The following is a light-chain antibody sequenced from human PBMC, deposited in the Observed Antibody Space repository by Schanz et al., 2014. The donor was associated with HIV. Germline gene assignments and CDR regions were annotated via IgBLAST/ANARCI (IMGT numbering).Light chain of an antibody. CDR3: QQGGSWPLT. Sequence: EIVLTQSPGSLSLSPGERATLSCRASQSLGGSQLAWYQQKPGQTPRLLIYGASKRATGIPPRFSGSGSGTDFTLTINSLEPEDFALYYCQQGGSWPLTFGGGTTVEIK. CDR1: QSLGGSQ. V-gene: IGKV3-11*01. J-gene: IGKJ4*01. CDR2: GAS.